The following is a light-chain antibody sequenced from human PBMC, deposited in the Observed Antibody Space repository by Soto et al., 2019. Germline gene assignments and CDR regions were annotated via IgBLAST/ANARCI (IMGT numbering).Light chain of an antibody. J-gene: IGKJ5*01. V-gene: IGKV3-11*01. CDR1: QSVSSY. CDR2: DAS. Sequence: EIVLTQSPATLSLSPGERDTLSCRASQSVSSYLAWYQQKPGQAPRLLIYDASNRATGIPARFSGSGSGTDYTLTISSLEPEDFAVYYCQQLSNWPITFGQGIRLEIK. CDR3: QQLSNWPIT.